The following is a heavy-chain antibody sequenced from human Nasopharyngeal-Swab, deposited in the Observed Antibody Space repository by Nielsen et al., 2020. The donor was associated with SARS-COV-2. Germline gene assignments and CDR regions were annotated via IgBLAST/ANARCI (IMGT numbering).Heavy chain of an antibody. CDR3: AREDYDTNFDY. V-gene: IGHV1-46*01. D-gene: IGHD4-17*01. CDR1: GYTFTSYY. CDR2: INPSGGST. Sequence: ASVQVSCKASGYTFTSYYMHWVRQAPGQGLEWMGIINPSGGSTSYAQKFQGRVTMTRDTSTSTVYMELSSLRSEDTAVYYCAREDYDTNFDYWGQGTLVTVSS. J-gene: IGHJ4*02.